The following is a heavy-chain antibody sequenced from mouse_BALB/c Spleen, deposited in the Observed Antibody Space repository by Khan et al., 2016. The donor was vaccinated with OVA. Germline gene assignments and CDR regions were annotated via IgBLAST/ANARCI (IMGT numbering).Heavy chain of an antibody. CDR1: GYTFTNYG. J-gene: IGHJ3*01. CDR2: INTYTGEP. V-gene: IGHV9-3-1*01. D-gene: IGHD2-1*01. CDR3: ARSNGNYWFAY. Sequence: QIQLVQSGPELKKPGETVKISCKASGYTFTNYGMNWVKQAPGKGLKWMGWINTYTGEPTYAADFKGRFACSLETSASTAYLQINNLKNEDTATDFCARSNGNYWFAYWGQGTLVTVSA.